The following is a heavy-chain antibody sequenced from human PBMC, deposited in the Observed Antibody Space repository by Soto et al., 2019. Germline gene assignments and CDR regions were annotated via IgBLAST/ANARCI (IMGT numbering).Heavy chain of an antibody. CDR2: INAGNGNT. D-gene: IGHD1-26*01. V-gene: IGHV1-3*01. J-gene: IGHJ4*02. CDR1: GYSCTSYT. Sequence: QVQLVQCGAEVKKPGASVKVSCKASGYSCTSYTMHWVRQAPGQRLEWMGWINAGNGNTKYSQKFQGRVTITRDTSASTAYMELSSLRSEDTAVHYCARDVGATGDWGQGTLVTVSS. CDR3: ARDVGATGD.